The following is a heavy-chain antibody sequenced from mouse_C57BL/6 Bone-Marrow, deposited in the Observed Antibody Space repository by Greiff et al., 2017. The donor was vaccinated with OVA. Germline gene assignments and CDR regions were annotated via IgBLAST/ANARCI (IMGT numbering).Heavy chain of an antibody. Sequence: EVKVVESGGGLVKPGGSLKLSCAASGFTFSSYAMSWVRQTPEKRLEWVATISDGGSYTYYPDNVKGRFTISRDNAKNNLYLQMSHLKSEDTAMYYCARAYYGPFAYWGQGTLVTVSA. V-gene: IGHV5-4*03. CDR2: ISDGGSYT. CDR3: ARAYYGPFAY. CDR1: GFTFSSYA. J-gene: IGHJ3*01. D-gene: IGHD1-1*02.